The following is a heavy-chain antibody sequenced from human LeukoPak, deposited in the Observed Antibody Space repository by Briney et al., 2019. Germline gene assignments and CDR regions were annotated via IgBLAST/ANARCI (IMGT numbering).Heavy chain of an antibody. CDR1: DYTFTSYG. CDR2: ISTYNGNT. Sequence: ASVKVSCKASDYTFTSYGISWVRQAPGQGLEWMGWISTYNGNTNCPQKLQGRVTMTTDTSTSTAYMELRSLRSDDTAVYYCARGNWNYGDYWGQGTLVTVSS. CDR3: ARGNWNYGDY. J-gene: IGHJ4*02. D-gene: IGHD1-7*01. V-gene: IGHV1-18*01.